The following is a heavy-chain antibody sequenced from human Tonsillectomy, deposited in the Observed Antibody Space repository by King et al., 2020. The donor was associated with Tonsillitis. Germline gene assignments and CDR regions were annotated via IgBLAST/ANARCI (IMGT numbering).Heavy chain of an antibody. V-gene: IGHV4-34*01. CDR1: GGSFSGYY. CDR2: INHSGST. Sequence: VQLQQWGAGLLKPSETLSLTCAVYGGSFSGYYWSWIRQPPGKGLEWIGEINHSGSTNYNPSLKSRVTISVDTSKNQFSLKLSSVTAADTAVYYCARSFITMIVVVINAFDIWGQGTMVTVSS. D-gene: IGHD3-22*01. CDR3: ARSFITMIVVVINAFDI. J-gene: IGHJ3*02.